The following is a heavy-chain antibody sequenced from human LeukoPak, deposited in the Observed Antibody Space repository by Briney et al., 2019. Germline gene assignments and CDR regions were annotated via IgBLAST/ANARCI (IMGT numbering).Heavy chain of an antibody. CDR2: ISYDGSNK. CDR1: GFTFSSYW. V-gene: IGHV3-30-3*01. J-gene: IGHJ4*02. D-gene: IGHD6-6*01. CDR3: ARDRTGYSSSSYPDY. Sequence: PGGSLRLSCAVSGFTFSSYWMHWVRQAPGKGLEWVAVISYDGSNKYYADSVKGRFTISRDNSKNTLYLQMNSLRAEDTAVYYCARDRTGYSSSSYPDYWGQGTLVTVSS.